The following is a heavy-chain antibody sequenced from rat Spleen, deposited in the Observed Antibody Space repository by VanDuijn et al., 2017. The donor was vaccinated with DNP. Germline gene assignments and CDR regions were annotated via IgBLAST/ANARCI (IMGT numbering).Heavy chain of an antibody. Sequence: EVQLVESGGGLVQPGRSLKLSCAASGFTFSNYYMAWVRQAPKKGLEWVATISTSGSRTYYPDSVKGRFTISRDNAKSSLYLQTNSLKSEDTATYYCAPIPAFDYWGQGVMVTVSS. CDR2: ISTSGSRT. J-gene: IGHJ2*01. CDR3: APIPAFDY. CDR1: GFTFSNYY. D-gene: IGHD3-8*01. V-gene: IGHV5-25*01.